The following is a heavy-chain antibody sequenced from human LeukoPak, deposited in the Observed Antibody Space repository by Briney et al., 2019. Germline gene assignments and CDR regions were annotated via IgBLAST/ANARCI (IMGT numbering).Heavy chain of an antibody. V-gene: IGHV3-64D*08. D-gene: IGHD3-22*01. Sequence: GGSLRLSCSVSGFTFRRYGMHWVRQAPGQGLEYVSGISDNGGKTNYADSVKDRFTISRDNARNTLDLQMTSLRVEDTAVYYCVKSRYDYDSSGYSNSYGMDVWGQGTTVTVSS. J-gene: IGHJ6*02. CDR3: VKSRYDYDSSGYSNSYGMDV. CDR1: GFTFRRYG. CDR2: ISDNGGKT.